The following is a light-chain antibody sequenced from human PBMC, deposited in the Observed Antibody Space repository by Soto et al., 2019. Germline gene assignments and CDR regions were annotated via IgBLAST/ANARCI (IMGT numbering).Light chain of an antibody. CDR3: QQLNSYPIT. V-gene: IGKV1-5*03. CDR2: KAS. J-gene: IGKJ5*01. Sequence: DIQMTQSPSTLSASVGDRVTITCRASQSISSWLAWYQQKPGKAPKLLIYKASSLESGVPSRFSGSGSGTEFTLTINSLQPEDLATYYCQQLNSYPITFGQGTRLEIK. CDR1: QSISSW.